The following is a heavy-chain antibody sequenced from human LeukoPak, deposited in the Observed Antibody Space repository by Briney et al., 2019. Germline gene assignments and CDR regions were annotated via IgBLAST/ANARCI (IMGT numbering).Heavy chain of an antibody. V-gene: IGHV3-23*01. D-gene: IGHD2-2*02. J-gene: IGHJ4*02. Sequence: GGSLRLSCAASGFTFSSYAMSWVRQAPGKGLEWVLAISGSGGSTYYADSVKGRFTISRDNSKSTLYLQMNSLRAEDTAVYYCAKSDCTSTSCYTIDYWGQGTLVTVSS. CDR1: GFTFSSYA. CDR2: ISGSGGST. CDR3: AKSDCTSTSCYTIDY.